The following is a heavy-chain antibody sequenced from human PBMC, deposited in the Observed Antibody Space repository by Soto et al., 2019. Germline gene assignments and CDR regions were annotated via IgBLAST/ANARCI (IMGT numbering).Heavy chain of an antibody. J-gene: IGHJ4*02. D-gene: IGHD2-21*01. CDR3: TTGNSPTPTHDGY. CDR2: IKSKIDGGTT. V-gene: IGHV3-15*07. CDR1: GFTFRSAW. Sequence: EVQLVESGGGLVKPGGSLRLSCAASGFTFRSAWMNWVRQAPGKGLEWVGRIKSKIDGGTTEYAAPVEGRFTMSRDDSENTRYLQMNSLKTEDTAVYYWTTGNSPTPTHDGYWGQGTLVTVSS.